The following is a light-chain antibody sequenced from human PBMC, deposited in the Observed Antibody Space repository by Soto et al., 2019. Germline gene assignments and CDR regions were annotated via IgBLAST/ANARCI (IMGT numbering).Light chain of an antibody. J-gene: IGKJ1*01. CDR1: QSVSSN. CDR2: GAS. V-gene: IGKV3-15*01. Sequence: EIVMTQSPAPLSVSPGERATLSCRASQSVSSNLAWYQQKPGQAPRLLIYGASTRATGIPARFSGSGSGTEFTLTISSLQSEDFAVYYCQQYKNWWTFGQGTKVEIK. CDR3: QQYKNWWT.